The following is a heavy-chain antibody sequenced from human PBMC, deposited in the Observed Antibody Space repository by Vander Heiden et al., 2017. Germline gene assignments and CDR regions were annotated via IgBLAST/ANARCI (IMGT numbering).Heavy chain of an antibody. CDR2: ISYDGSNK. Sequence: QVQLVESGGGVVQPGRSLRLSCAASGFTFSSYAMHWARQAPGKGLGWVAVISYDGSNKYYADSVKGRFTISRDNSKNTLYLQMNSLRAEDTAVYYCASPLWFGELLYARTFDYWGQGTLVTVSS. V-gene: IGHV3-30*01. J-gene: IGHJ4*02. D-gene: IGHD3-10*01. CDR1: GFTFSSYA. CDR3: ASPLWFGELLYARTFDY.